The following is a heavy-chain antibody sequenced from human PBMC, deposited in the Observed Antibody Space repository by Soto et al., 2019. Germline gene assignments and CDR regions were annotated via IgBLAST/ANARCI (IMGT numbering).Heavy chain of an antibody. Sequence: EVQILESGGGLVQPGGSLRLSCAASGFPFSNYAMAWVRKAPGKGLEWVSAISGTTGHAFYADSVKDRFTISRDNSKNTLYLQMDSLRAEDTAVYHCARAPSEYIWGSYLRYYEYWGQGTLVTVSS. CDR3: ARAPSEYIWGSYLRYYEY. CDR2: ISGTTGHA. V-gene: IGHV3-23*01. CDR1: GFPFSNYA. D-gene: IGHD3-16*01. J-gene: IGHJ4*02.